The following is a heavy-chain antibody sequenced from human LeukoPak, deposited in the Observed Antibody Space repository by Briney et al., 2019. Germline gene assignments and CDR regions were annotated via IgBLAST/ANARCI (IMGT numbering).Heavy chain of an antibody. V-gene: IGHV1-2*06. CDR2: IDPNNGGT. D-gene: IGHD1-1*01. J-gene: IGHJ6*02. CDR1: GYSFTGYF. Sequence: ASVKVSCKASGYSFTGYFIHWVRQAPGQGLEWMGRIDPNNGGTSCAQKFQGRVTVTRDTSITTAYMEITSLRSDDTAVYYCASAVMYRYYYYYGLDVWGQRTTVTLSS. CDR3: ASAVMYRYYYYYGLDV.